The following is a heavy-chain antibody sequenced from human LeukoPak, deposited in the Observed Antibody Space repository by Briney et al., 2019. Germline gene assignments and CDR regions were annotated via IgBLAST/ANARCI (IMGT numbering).Heavy chain of an antibody. CDR2: INPNSGGT. Sequence: ASVKVSCKASGYIFTGYYMHWVRQAPGQGLEWMGWINPNSGGTNYAQKFQGRVTMTRDTSISTAYMELSRLRSDDTAVYYCARDLITIFGVVIEGYYMDVWGKGTTVTVSS. V-gene: IGHV1-2*02. CDR3: ARDLITIFGVVIEGYYMDV. D-gene: IGHD3-3*01. CDR1: GYIFTGYY. J-gene: IGHJ6*03.